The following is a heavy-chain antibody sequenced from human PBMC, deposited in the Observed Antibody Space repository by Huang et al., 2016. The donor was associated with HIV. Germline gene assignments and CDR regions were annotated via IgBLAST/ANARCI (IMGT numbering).Heavy chain of an antibody. CDR2: IWYDGSNK. CDR3: ALKGDSSGWEYFRH. V-gene: IGHV3-33*08. D-gene: IGHD6-19*01. J-gene: IGHJ1*01. CDR1: GFTFSSYG. Sequence: QVQLVESGGGVVQPGRSLRLSCAVSGFTFSSYGMHWVRQAPGKGLEWVAVIWYDGSNKYYADVVKGRFTISRDNSKNTLYLQMNSLKTEDTAVYYCALKGDSSGWEYFRHWGQGTLVTVSS.